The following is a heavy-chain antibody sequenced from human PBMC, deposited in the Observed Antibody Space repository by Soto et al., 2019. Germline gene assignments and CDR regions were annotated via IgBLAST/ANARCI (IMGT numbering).Heavy chain of an antibody. CDR3: AKRSPYSSGWYSPIFDY. D-gene: IGHD6-13*01. J-gene: IGHJ4*02. CDR2: ISESGGST. Sequence: PGGSLRLSCAASGFSFSDYAMSWVRQAPGKGLEWVSVISESGGSTHYADSVRGRFTVSRDNSKNSLSLRMNSLGDEDTAVYFCAKRSPYSSGWYSPIFDYWGQGALVTVSS. CDR1: GFSFSDYA. V-gene: IGHV3-23*01.